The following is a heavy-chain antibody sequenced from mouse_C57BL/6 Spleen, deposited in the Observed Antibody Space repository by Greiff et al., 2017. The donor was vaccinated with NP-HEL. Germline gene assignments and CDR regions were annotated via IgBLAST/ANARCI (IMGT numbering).Heavy chain of an antibody. CDR3: ARAYYDYDYFDY. CDR2: IDPSDSYT. Sequence: QVQLQQPGAELVMPGASVKLSCKASGYTFTSYWMHWVKQRPGQGLEWIGEIDPSDSYTNYNQKFTGKSTLTVDKSSSTAYMQLSSLTSEDSAVYYGARAYYDYDYFDYWGQGTTLTVSS. CDR1: GYTFTSYW. V-gene: IGHV1-69*01. J-gene: IGHJ2*01. D-gene: IGHD2-4*01.